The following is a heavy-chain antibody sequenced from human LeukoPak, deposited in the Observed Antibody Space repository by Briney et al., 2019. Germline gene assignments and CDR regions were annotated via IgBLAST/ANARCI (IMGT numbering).Heavy chain of an antibody. V-gene: IGHV1-46*01. CDR2: IDPSGGST. J-gene: IGHJ4*02. CDR1: GYTFTRYY. D-gene: IGHD1-1*01. CDR3: ARDKSGTTQGDFDY. Sequence: ASVKVSCKASGYTFTRYYMHWVRRGPGQGLEWMGIIDPSGGSTSYAQKFQGRVTMTRDTSTSTVYMELSGLRSEDTAVYYCARDKSGTTQGDFDYWGQGTLVTVSS.